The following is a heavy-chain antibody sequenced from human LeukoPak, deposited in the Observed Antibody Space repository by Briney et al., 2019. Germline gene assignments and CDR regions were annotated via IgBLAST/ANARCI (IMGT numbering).Heavy chain of an antibody. CDR3: ARAAAPPEYYFDY. J-gene: IGHJ4*02. D-gene: IGHD6-6*01. CDR1: GFTFSSYS. Sequence: GGSLRLSCAASGFTFSSYSMNWVRQAPGKGLEWVSSISSSSSYIYYADSVEGRFTISRDNAKNSLYLQMNSLRAEDTAVYYCARAAAPPEYYFDYWGQGTLVTVSS. V-gene: IGHV3-21*01. CDR2: ISSSSSYI.